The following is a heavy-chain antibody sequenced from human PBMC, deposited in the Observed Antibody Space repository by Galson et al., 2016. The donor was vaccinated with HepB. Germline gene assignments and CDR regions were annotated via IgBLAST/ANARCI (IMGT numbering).Heavy chain of an antibody. Sequence: SLRLSCAASRFTFSSHWMSWVRQAPGKGLEWVANITQDGSEKYYVDSVKGRFSISRDNGKDSLYLQMSSLRAEDTALYYCARFDYGDYDDAFDIWGQGTMVTVSS. J-gene: IGHJ3*02. CDR3: ARFDYGDYDDAFDI. CDR2: ITQDGSEK. CDR1: RFTFSSHW. V-gene: IGHV3-7*01. D-gene: IGHD4-17*01.